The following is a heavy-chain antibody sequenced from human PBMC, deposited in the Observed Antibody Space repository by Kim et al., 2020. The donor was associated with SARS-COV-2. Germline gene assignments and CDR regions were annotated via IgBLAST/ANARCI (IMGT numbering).Heavy chain of an antibody. CDR1: GGSFSGYY. D-gene: IGHD3-9*01. CDR3: ARGQNSRYFDRQFRPYFDY. J-gene: IGHJ4*02. CDR2: INHSGST. Sequence: SETLSLTCAVYGGSFSGYYWSWIRQPPGKGLEWIGEINHSGSTNYNPSLKSRVTISVDTSKNQFSLKLSSVTAADTAVYYCARGQNSRYFDRQFRPYFDYWGQGTLVTVSS. V-gene: IGHV4-34*01.